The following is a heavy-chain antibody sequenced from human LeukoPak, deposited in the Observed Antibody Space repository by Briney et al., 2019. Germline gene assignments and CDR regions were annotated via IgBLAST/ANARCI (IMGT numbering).Heavy chain of an antibody. CDR2: INSDGSTT. Sequence: PGGSLRLSCAASGFTFSSYWMHWVRQAPGKGLVWVSRINSDGSTTSYADSVKGRFTISRDNSKNSMYMQMNSLRAEDTAVYYCAKDREYSYGYDYWGQGTLVTVSS. CDR1: GFTFSSYW. J-gene: IGHJ4*02. D-gene: IGHD5-18*01. V-gene: IGHV3-74*01. CDR3: AKDREYSYGYDY.